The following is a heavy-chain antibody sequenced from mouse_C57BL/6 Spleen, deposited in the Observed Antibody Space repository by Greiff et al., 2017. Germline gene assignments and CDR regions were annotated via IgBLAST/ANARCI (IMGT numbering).Heavy chain of an antibody. V-gene: IGHV5-4*03. CDR3: ARGNWDVYFDY. D-gene: IGHD4-1*01. Sequence: EVMLVESGGGLVKPGGSLKLSCAASGFTFSSYAMSWVRQTPEKRLEWVATISDGGSYTYYPDNVKGRFTISRDNAKNNLYLQMSHLKSEDTAMYYCARGNWDVYFDYWGQGTTLTVSS. CDR2: ISDGGSYT. CDR1: GFTFSSYA. J-gene: IGHJ2*01.